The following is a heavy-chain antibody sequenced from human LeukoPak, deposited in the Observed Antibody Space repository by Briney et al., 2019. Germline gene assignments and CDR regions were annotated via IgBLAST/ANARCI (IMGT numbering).Heavy chain of an antibody. J-gene: IGHJ4*02. CDR2: ISGSSSYI. D-gene: IGHD5-18*01. V-gene: IGHV3-21*01. Sequence: GGSLRLSCAASGFTFSSYSMNWVRQAPGKGLEWVSSISGSSSYIYYADSVKGRFTISRDNAKNSLYLQMNSLRAEDTAVYYCARPDTAMVRGYYFDYWGQGTLVTVSS. CDR3: ARPDTAMVRGYYFDY. CDR1: GFTFSSYS.